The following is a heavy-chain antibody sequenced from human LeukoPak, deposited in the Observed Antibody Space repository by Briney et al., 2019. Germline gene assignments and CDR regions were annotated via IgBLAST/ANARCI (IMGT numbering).Heavy chain of an antibody. Sequence: ASVKVSCKASGYTFTGYYMHWVRQAPGQGLEWMGWINPNSGGTNYAQKFQGRVTMTTDTSTSTAYMELRSLRSDDTAVYYCASSEGYYDILTAPDYWGQGTLVTVSS. CDR2: INPNSGGT. D-gene: IGHD3-9*01. CDR3: ASSEGYYDILTAPDY. V-gene: IGHV1-2*02. CDR1: GYTFTGYY. J-gene: IGHJ4*02.